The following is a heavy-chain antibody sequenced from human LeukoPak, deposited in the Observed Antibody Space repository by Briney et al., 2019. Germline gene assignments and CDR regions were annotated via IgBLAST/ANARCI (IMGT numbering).Heavy chain of an antibody. CDR2: ISAYNGNT. V-gene: IGHV1-18*01. D-gene: IGHD1-1*01. J-gene: IGHJ3*02. CDR3: ARDQELEPNAFDI. Sequence: ASVKVSCKASGYTFTSYGISWVRQAPGQGLEWMGWISAYNGNTNYAQKLQGRVTMTTDTSTSTAYMKLRSLRSDDTAVYYCARDQELEPNAFDIWAKGQWSPSLQ. CDR1: GYTFTSYG.